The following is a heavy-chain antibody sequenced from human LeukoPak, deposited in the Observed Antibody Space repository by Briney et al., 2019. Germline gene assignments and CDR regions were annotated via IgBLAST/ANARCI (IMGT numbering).Heavy chain of an antibody. V-gene: IGHV3-15*04. CDR3: ATSPGYYDSSPFDY. Sequence: GGSLRLSCAASGLSFSNAWMNWVRQTPGRGLEWVGRIESKADGEATDYAALVRGRFTISRDDSRDTVYLQMNSLKVGDTAVYYCATSPGYYDSSPFDYWGQGTLVTVSS. CDR1: GLSFSNAW. CDR2: IESKADGEAT. J-gene: IGHJ4*02. D-gene: IGHD3-22*01.